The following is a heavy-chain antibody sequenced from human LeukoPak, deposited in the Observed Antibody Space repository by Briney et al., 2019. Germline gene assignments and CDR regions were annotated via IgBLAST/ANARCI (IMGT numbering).Heavy chain of an antibody. J-gene: IGHJ4*02. V-gene: IGHV3-9*01. D-gene: IGHD6-13*01. CDR1: GFTFDDYA. CDR3: AKDCCSSSWYTPNFDY. Sequence: GRSLRLSCAASGFTFDDYAMHRVRQAPGKGLEWVSGISWNSGSIGYADSVKGRFTISRDNAKNSLYLQMNSLRAEDTALYYCAKDCCSSSWYTPNFDYWGQGTLVTVSS. CDR2: ISWNSGSI.